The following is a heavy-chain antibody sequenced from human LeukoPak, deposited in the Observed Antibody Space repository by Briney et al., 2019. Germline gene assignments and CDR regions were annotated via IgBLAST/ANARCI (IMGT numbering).Heavy chain of an antibody. CDR1: GFTFSSYA. CDR3: ARAPPITRGPFDP. V-gene: IGHV3-30*04. CDR2: ISYDGSNK. Sequence: GGSLRLSCAASGFTFSSYAMHWVRQAPGKGLEWVAVISYDGSNKYYADSVKGRFTISRDNSKNTLYLQMNSLRAEDTAVYYCARAPPITRGPFDPWGQGTLVTVSS. D-gene: IGHD3-10*01. J-gene: IGHJ5*02.